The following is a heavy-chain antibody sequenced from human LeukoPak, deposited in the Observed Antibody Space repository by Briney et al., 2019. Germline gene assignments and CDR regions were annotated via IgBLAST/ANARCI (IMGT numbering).Heavy chain of an antibody. CDR1: GGSISSIRYY. CDR3: ARQAQTYDSSFDC. Sequence: SSETLSLTCTVPGGSISSIRYYWGWIRQPPGKGLEWIGSIYYSGSTYYNPSLKSRVTISVDTSKNQFSLKLSTVTAADTAVYYCARQAQTYDSSFDCWGQGTLVTVSS. V-gene: IGHV4-39*01. D-gene: IGHD6-13*01. CDR2: IYYSGST. J-gene: IGHJ4*02.